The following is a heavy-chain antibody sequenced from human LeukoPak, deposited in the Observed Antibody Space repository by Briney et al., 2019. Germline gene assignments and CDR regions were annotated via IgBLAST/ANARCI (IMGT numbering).Heavy chain of an antibody. CDR2: IYPNNSDS. CDR3: ALSNEAFDSAGYFDY. Sequence: GASLKISCKGSGYTFTNYWVGWVRQMPGKGLEWMGTIYPNNSDSRYNPSFRGQVTISVDRSITTAYLLWKSLKASDTAIHYCALSNEAFDSAGYFDYWGQGTLVTVSS. J-gene: IGHJ4*02. CDR1: GYTFTNYW. D-gene: IGHD3-22*01. V-gene: IGHV5-51*01.